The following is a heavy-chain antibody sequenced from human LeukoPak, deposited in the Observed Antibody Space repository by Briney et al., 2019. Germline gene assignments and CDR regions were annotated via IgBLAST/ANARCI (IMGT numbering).Heavy chain of an antibody. V-gene: IGHV3-7*01. CDR3: ARDRGPRTGFMVREAYDY. D-gene: IGHD3-10*01. Sequence: AGGSLRLSCTASGFIFSGSWMAWIRQAPGKGLEWVAIIKKDGSEKYYVDSMKGRFTISRDNAKNTLYLQMSSLRAEDTAVYYCARDRGPRTGFMVREAYDYWGQGTLVTVSS. J-gene: IGHJ4*02. CDR2: IKKDGSEK. CDR1: GFIFSGSW.